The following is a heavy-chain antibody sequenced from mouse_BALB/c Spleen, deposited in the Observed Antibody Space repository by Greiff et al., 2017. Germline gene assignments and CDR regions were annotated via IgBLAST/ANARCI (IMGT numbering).Heavy chain of an antibody. Sequence: EVKLVESGGGLVKPGGSLKLSCAASGFAFSSYDMSWVRQTPEKRLEWVAYISSGGGSTYYPDTVKGRFTISRDNAKNNLYLQMSSLKSEDTAMYYCARPYRYDGAAWFAYWGQGTLVTVSA. J-gene: IGHJ3*01. CDR3: ARPYRYDGAAWFAY. CDR1: GFAFSSYD. V-gene: IGHV5-12-1*01. D-gene: IGHD2-14*01. CDR2: ISSGGGST.